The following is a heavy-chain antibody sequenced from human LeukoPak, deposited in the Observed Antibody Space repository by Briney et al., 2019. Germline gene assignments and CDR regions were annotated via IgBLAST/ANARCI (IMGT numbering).Heavy chain of an antibody. Sequence: PSETLSLTCTVSGGSISSGGYSWSWIRQHPGKGLEWIGYIYYSGSTYYNPSLKSRVTISVDTSKNQFSLKLSSVTATDTAVYYCARVGRGSGYSRYYYYYYMDVWGKGTTVTVSS. D-gene: IGHD3-3*01. V-gene: IGHV4-31*03. CDR2: IYYSGST. CDR1: GGSISSGGYS. CDR3: ARVGRGSGYSRYYYYYYMDV. J-gene: IGHJ6*03.